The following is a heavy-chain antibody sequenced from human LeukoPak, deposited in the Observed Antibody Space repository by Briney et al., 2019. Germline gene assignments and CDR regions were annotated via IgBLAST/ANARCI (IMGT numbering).Heavy chain of an antibody. V-gene: IGHV3-33*01. J-gene: IGHJ4*02. CDR3: AREWGPIAVSGGPGY. D-gene: IGHD6-19*01. CDR2: IWFDGRNK. CDR1: GFTFSNYG. Sequence: GGSLRLSCAASGFTFSNYGMHWVRQAPGKGLEWVALIWFDGRNKFHADSVKGRFTISRDNSKNTLFLQMNSLRAEDTAVYYCAREWGPIAVSGGPGYWGQRALVTVSS.